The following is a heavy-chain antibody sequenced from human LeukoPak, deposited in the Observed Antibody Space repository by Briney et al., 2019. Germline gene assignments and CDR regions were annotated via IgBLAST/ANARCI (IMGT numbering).Heavy chain of an antibody. J-gene: IGHJ6*03. CDR3: AREAYYYYYMDV. CDR1: GFTFSSYA. CDR2: ISSNGGST. V-gene: IGHV3-64*01. Sequence: GGSLRLSCAASGFTFSSYAMHWVRQAPGKGLEYVSAISSNGGSTYYANSVKGRFTISRDNAKNSLYLQMNSLRAEDTAVYYCAREAYYYYYMDVWGKGTTVTVSS.